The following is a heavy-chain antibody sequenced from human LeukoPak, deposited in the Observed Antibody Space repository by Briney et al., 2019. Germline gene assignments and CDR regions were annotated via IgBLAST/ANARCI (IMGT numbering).Heavy chain of an antibody. D-gene: IGHD3-3*01. Sequence: GGSLRLSCAASGFTFSSYAMSWVRQAPGKGLEWVSAISGSGGSTYYADSVKGRFTISRDNSKNTLYQQMNSLRAEDTAVYYCAKVVGTIFGVVRRYYFDYWGQGTLVTVSS. CDR3: AKVVGTIFGVVRRYYFDY. CDR1: GFTFSSYA. J-gene: IGHJ4*02. CDR2: ISGSGGST. V-gene: IGHV3-23*01.